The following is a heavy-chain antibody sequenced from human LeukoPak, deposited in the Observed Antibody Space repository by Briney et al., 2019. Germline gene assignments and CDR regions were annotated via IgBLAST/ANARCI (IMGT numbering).Heavy chain of an antibody. CDR1: GGSISSSTYY. D-gene: IGHD6-19*01. J-gene: IGHJ4*02. CDR3: ARQKPVAATTHFDN. V-gene: IGHV4-39*01. Sequence: SETLSLTCTVSGGSISSSTYYWAWIRQPPGKGLEWIGNFYYSGSTYYNPSPKSRVTISVDTSKNQFSLKLSSVTAADTAVYYCARQKPVAATTHFDNWGQGILVTVSS. CDR2: FYYSGST.